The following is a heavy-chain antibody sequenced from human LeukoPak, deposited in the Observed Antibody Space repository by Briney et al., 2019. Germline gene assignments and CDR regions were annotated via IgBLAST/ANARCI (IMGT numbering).Heavy chain of an antibody. CDR3: ANLHDSSGYAVDY. V-gene: IGHV3-23*01. D-gene: IGHD3-22*01. Sequence: GGSLRLSCEASGFIFNNYAMSWVRQAPGKGLEWVSIISSSGGSTYYADSVKGRFTISRDNSKNTLYLQMNSLRAEDTAVYYCANLHDSSGYAVDYWGQGTLVTVSS. CDR1: GFIFNNYA. J-gene: IGHJ4*02. CDR2: ISSSGGST.